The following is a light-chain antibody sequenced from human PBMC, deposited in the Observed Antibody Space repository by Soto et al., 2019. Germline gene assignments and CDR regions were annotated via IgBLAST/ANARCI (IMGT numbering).Light chain of an antibody. Sequence: QSVLTQPASVSGSPGQSITISCTGTSSDIGGYNYVSWFQQHPGKAPKLMIYDVSNRPSGVSNRFSGSKSDNTASLTISGLQAEDEADYYCSSYRTGSTLVFGSGTKLNVL. CDR2: DVS. J-gene: IGLJ1*01. CDR3: SSYRTGSTLV. CDR1: SSDIGGYNY. V-gene: IGLV2-14*01.